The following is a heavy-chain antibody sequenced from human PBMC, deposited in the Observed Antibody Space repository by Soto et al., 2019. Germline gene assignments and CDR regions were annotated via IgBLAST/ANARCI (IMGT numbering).Heavy chain of an antibody. Sequence: SVKVSCKASGFTFTSSAMQWVRQARGQRLEWIGWIVVGSGNTNYAQKFQERVTITRDMSTSTAYMELSSLRSEDTAVYYCAALRFGEYGGIYYYGMDVWGQGTTVTVSS. D-gene: IGHD3-10*01. J-gene: IGHJ6*02. CDR1: GFTFTSSA. CDR3: AALRFGEYGGIYYYGMDV. V-gene: IGHV1-58*02. CDR2: IVVGSGNT.